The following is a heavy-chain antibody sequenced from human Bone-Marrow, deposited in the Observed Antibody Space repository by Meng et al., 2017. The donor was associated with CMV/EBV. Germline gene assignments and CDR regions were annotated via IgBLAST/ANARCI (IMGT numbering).Heavy chain of an antibody. CDR2: ISWNSGSI. CDR3: ARSYDSSGWGWFDP. CDR1: GFTFDDYA. J-gene: IGHJ5*02. D-gene: IGHD3-22*01. V-gene: IGHV3-9*01. Sequence: GESLKISCAASGFTFDDYAMHWVRQAPGKGLEWVSGISWNSGSIGYADSVKGRFTISRDNAKNSLYLQMNSLRTEDTALYYCARSYDSSGWGWFDPWGQGTLVTVSS.